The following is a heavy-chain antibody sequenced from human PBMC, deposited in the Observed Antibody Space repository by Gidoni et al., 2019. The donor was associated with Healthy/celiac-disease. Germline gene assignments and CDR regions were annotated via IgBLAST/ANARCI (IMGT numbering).Heavy chain of an antibody. V-gene: IGHV3-49*03. CDR2: IRSKAYGGTT. Sequence: SCTASGFTFGDYAMSWFRQAPGKGLEWVGFIRSKAYGGTTEYAASVKGRFTISRDDSKSIAYLQMNSLKTEDTAVYYCTRDRGYYDSSGYYWVFDYWGQGTLVTVSS. CDR1: GFTFGDYA. CDR3: TRDRGYYDSSGYYWVFDY. D-gene: IGHD3-22*01. J-gene: IGHJ4*02.